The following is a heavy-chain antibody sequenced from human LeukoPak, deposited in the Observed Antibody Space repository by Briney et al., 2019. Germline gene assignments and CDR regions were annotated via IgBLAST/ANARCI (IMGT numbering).Heavy chain of an antibody. V-gene: IGHV1-18*01. CDR2: ISAYNGNT. CDR1: GYTFTSHG. Sequence: ASVKVSCKASGYTFTSHGISWVRQAPGQGLEWMGWISAYNGNTNYAQKVQGRVTMTTDTSTRIAYMELRSLRSEDTAVYYCARDQEGFDYWGQGTLVTVSS. J-gene: IGHJ4*02. CDR3: ARDQEGFDY.